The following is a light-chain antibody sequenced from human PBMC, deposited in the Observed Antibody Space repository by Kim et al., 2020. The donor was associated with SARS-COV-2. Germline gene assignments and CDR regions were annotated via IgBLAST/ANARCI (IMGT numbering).Light chain of an antibody. CDR2: YAS. Sequence: SPGERASLPCRASHDVDTDLAWYQQKPGQGPRLLIYYASTRGTDIPARFSGSGSGTDFTLTISSLQSEDFAVYYCQQYKYWPPITFGGGTKVDIK. CDR1: HDVDTD. V-gene: IGKV3-15*01. CDR3: QQYKYWPPIT. J-gene: IGKJ4*01.